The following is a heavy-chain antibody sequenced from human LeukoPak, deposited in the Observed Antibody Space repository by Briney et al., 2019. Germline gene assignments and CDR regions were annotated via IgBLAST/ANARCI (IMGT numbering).Heavy chain of an antibody. CDR3: SRDQKTTRFGSYYGMDI. Sequence: ASVKVSCKASGYTFTSYAMHWVRQAPGQRLEWMGWINAGNGNTKYSQKFQGRVTMTRDTSISTAYMELSGLRSDDTAVYYCSRDQKTTRFGSYYGMDIWGQGTTVTVSS. D-gene: IGHD3-10*01. J-gene: IGHJ6*02. V-gene: IGHV1-3*01. CDR1: GYTFTSYA. CDR2: INAGNGNT.